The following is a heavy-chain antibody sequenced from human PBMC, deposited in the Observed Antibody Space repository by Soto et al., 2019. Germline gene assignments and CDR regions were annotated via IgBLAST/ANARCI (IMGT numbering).Heavy chain of an antibody. CDR3: ARDTHSAGGWFDT. CDR1: GGTSRSLS. D-gene: IGHD2-15*01. J-gene: IGHJ5*02. CDR2: ITTLFGIP. V-gene: IGHV1-69*17. Sequence: QVQLVQSGAEVKKPGSSVKVSCKASGGTSRSLSITWVRQAPGQGLEWMGGITTLFGIPNYPQKFQGRLTITADNSTGTAYLELSSLRSEDTAVYYCARDTHSAGGWFDTWGRGTLVTVSS.